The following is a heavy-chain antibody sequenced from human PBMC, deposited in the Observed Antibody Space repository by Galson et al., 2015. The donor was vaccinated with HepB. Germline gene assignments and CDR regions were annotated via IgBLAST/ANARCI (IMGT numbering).Heavy chain of an antibody. CDR2: ISDSSSYT. V-gene: IGHV3-21*06. D-gene: IGHD5/OR15-5a*01. CDR3: ARSFSVATPNWFDP. J-gene: IGHJ5*02. Sequence: SLRLSCAASGITFSPYSMNWVRQAPGKGLEWVSTISDSSSYTYYADSVKGRFTISRDNAKDSLYLQMNYLRVEDTAVYYCARSFSVATPNWFDPWGQGTLVIVSS. CDR1: GITFSPYS.